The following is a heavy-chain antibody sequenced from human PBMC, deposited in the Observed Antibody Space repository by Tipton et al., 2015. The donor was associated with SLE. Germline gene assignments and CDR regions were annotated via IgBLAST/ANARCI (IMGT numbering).Heavy chain of an antibody. J-gene: IGHJ6*02. CDR1: GFTFSSYA. D-gene: IGHD6-13*01. V-gene: IGHV3-23*01. CDR2: ITNSGGNT. Sequence: SLRLSCAASGFTFSSYAMSWVRQAPGKGLEWVSDITNSGGNTYYADSVKGRFTISRDNTKNTLYLQMNSLRAEDTAVYYCAKDRALGSSTWYSAYGMDVWGQGTTVTVSS. CDR3: AKDRALGSSTWYSAYGMDV.